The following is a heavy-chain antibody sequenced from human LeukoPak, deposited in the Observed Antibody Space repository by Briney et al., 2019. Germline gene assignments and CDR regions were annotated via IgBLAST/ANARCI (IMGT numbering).Heavy chain of an antibody. D-gene: IGHD3-10*01. Sequence: SETLSLTCAVSGGSISSGGYSWSWIRQPPGKGLEWIGYIYHSGSTYYNPSLKSRVTISVDRSKNQFSLKLSSVTAADTAVYYCAQKSYTNFGFDPWGQGTLVTVSS. CDR2: IYHSGST. V-gene: IGHV4-30-2*01. CDR1: GGSISSGGYS. J-gene: IGHJ5*02. CDR3: AQKSYTNFGFDP.